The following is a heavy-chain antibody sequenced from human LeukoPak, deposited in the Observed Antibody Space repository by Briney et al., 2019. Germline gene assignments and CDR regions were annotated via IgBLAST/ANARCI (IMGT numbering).Heavy chain of an antibody. CDR2: INHSGST. CDR3: ASYSAGMDV. Sequence: SETLSLTCAVYGGSFSGCYWSWIRQPPGKGLEWIGEINHSGSTNYNPSLKSRVTISVDTSKNQFSLKLSSVTAADTAVYYCASYSAGMDVWGQGTTVTVSS. V-gene: IGHV4-34*01. CDR1: GGSFSGCY. D-gene: IGHD2-21*01. J-gene: IGHJ6*02.